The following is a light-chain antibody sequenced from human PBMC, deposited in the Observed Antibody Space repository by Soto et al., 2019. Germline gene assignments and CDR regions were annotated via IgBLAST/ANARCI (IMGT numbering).Light chain of an antibody. CDR2: DVS. CDR1: SSDIGAYNF. CDR3: CSYAGSYTL. J-gene: IGLJ2*01. Sequence: QSALTQPRPVSGSPGQSITVSCTGTSSDIGAYNFVSWYQQHPGKAPKLMIYDVSERPSDVPDRFSGSKSGNTASLTISGLQAEDEADYYCCSYAGSYTLFGGGTKLTVL. V-gene: IGLV2-11*01.